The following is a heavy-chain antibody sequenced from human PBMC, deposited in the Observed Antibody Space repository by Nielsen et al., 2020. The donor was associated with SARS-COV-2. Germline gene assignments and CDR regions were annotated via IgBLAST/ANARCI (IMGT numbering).Heavy chain of an antibody. Sequence: GESLKISCAASGFTFSDYYMSWIRQAPGKGLEWVSYISSSGSTIYYADSVKGRFTISRDNAKNSLYLQMNSLRAEDTAVYYCARDGGRRTMFGVNHRVRKDAFDIWGQGTMVTVSS. CDR3: ARDGGRRTMFGVNHRVRKDAFDI. D-gene: IGHD3-3*01. J-gene: IGHJ3*02. CDR2: ISSSGSTI. CDR1: GFTFSDYY. V-gene: IGHV3-11*01.